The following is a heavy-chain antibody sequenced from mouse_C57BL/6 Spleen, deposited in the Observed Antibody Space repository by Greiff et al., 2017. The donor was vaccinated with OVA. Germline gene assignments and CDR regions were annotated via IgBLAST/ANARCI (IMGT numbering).Heavy chain of an antibody. CDR1: GYTFTDYY. V-gene: IGHV1-26*01. D-gene: IGHD2-4*01. CDR3: ARGDDYGGYYFDY. J-gene: IGHJ2*01. Sequence: EVQLQQSGPELVKPGASVKISCKASGYTFTDYYMNWVKQSHGQSLEWIGDINPNNGGTSYNQKFKGKATLTVDKSSSTAYMELRSLTSEDSAVYYCARGDDYGGYYFDYWGQGTTLTVSS. CDR2: INPNNGGT.